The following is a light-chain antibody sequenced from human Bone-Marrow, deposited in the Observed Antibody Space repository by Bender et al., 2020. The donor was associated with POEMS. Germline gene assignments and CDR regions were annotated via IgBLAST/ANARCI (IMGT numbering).Light chain of an antibody. J-gene: IGLJ1*01. CDR1: NIVSKS. CDR2: YDT. V-gene: IGLV3-21*02. Sequence: SYVLTQAPSVSVAPGQTATIACEGNNIVSKSVHWYQQKPGQAPVLVMYYDTDRPSGVPERLSGSNSGNTATLTISRVEAGDEADYYCHVWDGTTDHYVFGTGTQVTVL. CDR3: HVWDGTTDHYV.